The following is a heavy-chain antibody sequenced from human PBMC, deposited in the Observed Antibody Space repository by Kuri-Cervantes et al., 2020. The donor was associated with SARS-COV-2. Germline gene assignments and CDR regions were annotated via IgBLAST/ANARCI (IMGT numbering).Heavy chain of an antibody. Sequence: LTCAASVFTFNSYWMTWVRQAPGRGLEWVANIKQDGSEKYYADSVEGRFTISRDNPRNSLYLQMSSLRAEDTAVYYCAKGGLSCFGDCSKGPDSWGQGTLVTVSS. V-gene: IGHV3-7*03. CDR2: IKQDGSEK. D-gene: IGHD2-21*02. J-gene: IGHJ4*02. CDR1: VFTFNSYW. CDR3: AKGGLSCFGDCSKGPDS.